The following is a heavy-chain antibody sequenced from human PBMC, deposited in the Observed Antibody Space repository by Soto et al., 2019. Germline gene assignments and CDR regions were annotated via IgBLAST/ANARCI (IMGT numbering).Heavy chain of an antibody. J-gene: IGHJ4*02. CDR3: SRERESASEH. Sequence: PSETLSLTCAVYGGSFSGYYWSWIRQPPGKGLEWIGEINHSGGTNYNPSLKSRVTISVDTSKNHFSLKLSSVTAADTAVYYCSRERESASEHWGQGTLVTVS. CDR1: GGSFSGYY. V-gene: IGHV4-34*01. CDR2: INHSGGT.